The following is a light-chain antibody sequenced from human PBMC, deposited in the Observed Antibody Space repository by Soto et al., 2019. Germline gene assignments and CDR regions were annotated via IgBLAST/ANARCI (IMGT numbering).Light chain of an antibody. CDR2: LVS. CDR3: MQDLQTPYT. J-gene: IGKJ2*01. CDR1: QSLLHSSGYNY. V-gene: IGKV2-28*01. Sequence: EIVMTQSPLSLPVTPGEPASISYRSSQSLLHSSGYNYLHWYLQKPGQSPQLLIYLVSTRASGVPDRFSGSGSGIDFTLKISRVEAEDVGVYYCMQDLQTPYTFGQGTKLEIK.